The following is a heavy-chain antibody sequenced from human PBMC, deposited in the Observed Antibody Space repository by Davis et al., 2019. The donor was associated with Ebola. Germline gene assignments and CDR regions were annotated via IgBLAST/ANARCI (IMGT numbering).Heavy chain of an antibody. V-gene: IGHV3-7*01. CDR2: IGQGGSEN. CDR3: AKCRIAAGRFLDS. CDR1: QFTFSDYY. J-gene: IGHJ4*02. D-gene: IGHD2-15*01. Sequence: PGGSLRLSCAASQFTFSDYYMTWVRQAPGKGLEWVATIGQGGSENRQVDSVKGRFSISRDDAKNSLYLQMNSLRAEDTAVYHCAKCRIAAGRFLDSWGQGTRVIVSS.